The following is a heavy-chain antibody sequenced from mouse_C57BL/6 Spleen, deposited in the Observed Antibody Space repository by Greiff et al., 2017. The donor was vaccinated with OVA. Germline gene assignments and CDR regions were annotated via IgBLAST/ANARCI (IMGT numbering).Heavy chain of an antibody. CDR1: GYTFTSYT. Sequence: QVQLQQSGAELARPGASVKMSCKASGYTFTSYTMHWVKQRPGQGLEWIGYINPSSGYTKYNQKFKDKATLTADKSSSTAYMQLSSLTSEDSAVYYGARSLYGYDADAPWFAYWGQGTLVTVSA. CDR2: INPSSGYT. CDR3: ARSLYGYDADAPWFAY. J-gene: IGHJ3*01. D-gene: IGHD2-2*01. V-gene: IGHV1-4*01.